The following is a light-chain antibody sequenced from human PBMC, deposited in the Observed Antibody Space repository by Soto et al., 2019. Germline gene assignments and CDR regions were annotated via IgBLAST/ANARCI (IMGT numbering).Light chain of an antibody. Sequence: QSVLTQPASVSGSPGQSITISCTGTSSDVGGSNYVSWYQQHPGKAPKLMIYDVTYRPSGVSNRFSGSKSGNTASLTISGLQAEDEADYYCGSYTGTIYVFGTGTKVKVL. J-gene: IGLJ1*01. CDR3: GSYTGTIYV. CDR1: SSDVGGSNY. V-gene: IGLV2-14*01. CDR2: DVT.